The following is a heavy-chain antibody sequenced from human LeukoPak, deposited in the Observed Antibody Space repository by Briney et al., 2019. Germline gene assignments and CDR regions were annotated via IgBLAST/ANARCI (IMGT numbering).Heavy chain of an antibody. J-gene: IGHJ3*02. V-gene: IGHV4-30-2*01. CDR1: GGSISSGGYS. D-gene: IGHD2-21*01. CDR2: IYHSGST. CDR3: TGGFRPHAFDI. Sequence: SETLSLTCAVSGGSISSGGYSWSWIRQPPGKGLEWIGYIYHSGSTYYNPSLKSRVTISVDTSKNQFSLKLSSVTAADTAVYYCTGGFRPHAFDIWGQGTMVTVSS.